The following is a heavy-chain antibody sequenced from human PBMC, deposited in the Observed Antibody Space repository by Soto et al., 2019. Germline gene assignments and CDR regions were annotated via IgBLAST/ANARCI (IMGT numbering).Heavy chain of an antibody. D-gene: IGHD1-1*01. Sequence: GGSLRLSCAASGFTFSSYAMHWVRQAPGKGLEWVAVISYDGSNKYYADSVKGRFTISRDNSKNTLYLQMNSLRAEDTAVYYCAREIPTFPPDYYYYGMDVWGQGTTVTVSS. J-gene: IGHJ6*02. V-gene: IGHV3-30-3*01. CDR3: AREIPTFPPDYYYYGMDV. CDR2: ISYDGSNK. CDR1: GFTFSSYA.